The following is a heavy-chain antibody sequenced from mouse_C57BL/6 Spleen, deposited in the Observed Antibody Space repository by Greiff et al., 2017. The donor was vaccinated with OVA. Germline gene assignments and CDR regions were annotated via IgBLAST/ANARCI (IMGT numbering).Heavy chain of an antibody. CDR2: ILPGSGST. V-gene: IGHV1-9*01. Sequence: VQRVESGAELMKPGASVKLSCKATGYTFTGYWIEWVKQRPGHGLEWIGEILPGSGSTYDNEKFKGKATFTADTSSNTAYMQLSSLTTEDSAIYYCARVGIYDGYYDYAMDYWGQGTSVTVSS. J-gene: IGHJ4*01. CDR1: GYTFTGYW. CDR3: ARVGIYDGYYDYAMDY. D-gene: IGHD2-3*01.